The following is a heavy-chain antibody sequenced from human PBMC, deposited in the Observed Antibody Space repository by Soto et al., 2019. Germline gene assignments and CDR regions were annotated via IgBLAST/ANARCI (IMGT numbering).Heavy chain of an antibody. J-gene: IGHJ6*02. V-gene: IGHV1-2*04. CDR2: INPNSGGT. CDR1: GYTFTGYY. Sequence: GASVKVSCKASGYTFTGYYMHWVRQAPGQGLEWMGWINPNSGGTNYAQKFQGWVTMTRDTSISTAYMELSRLRSDDTAVYYRARDRRRITIFGAVPPDYYHYYGMDGWGQGTTVTVSS. CDR3: ARDRRRITIFGAVPPDYYHYYGMDG. D-gene: IGHD3-3*01.